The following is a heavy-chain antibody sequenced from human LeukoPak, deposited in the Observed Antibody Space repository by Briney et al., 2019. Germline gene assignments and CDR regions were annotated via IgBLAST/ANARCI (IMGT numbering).Heavy chain of an antibody. CDR3: AKEGYYDSSGYYYLSSFDY. J-gene: IGHJ4*02. Sequence: PGGSLILSCAASGFTFSSYAMSWVRQAPGKGLEWVSAISGSGGSTYYADSVKGRFTISRDNSKNTLYLQMNSLRAEDTAVYYCAKEGYYDSSGYYYLSSFDYWGQGTLVTVSS. CDR1: GFTFSSYA. D-gene: IGHD3-22*01. CDR2: ISGSGGST. V-gene: IGHV3-23*01.